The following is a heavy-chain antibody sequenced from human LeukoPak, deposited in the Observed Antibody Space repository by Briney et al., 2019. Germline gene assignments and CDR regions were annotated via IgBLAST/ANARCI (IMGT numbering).Heavy chain of an antibody. J-gene: IGHJ4*02. CDR2: ISYDGSNK. V-gene: IGHV3-30-3*01. D-gene: IGHD2-2*01. CDR1: GFTFSSYA. CDR3: ATAPVVVPSYFDY. Sequence: GGSLRLSCAASGFTFSSYAMHWVRQAPGKGLEWVAVISYDGSNKYYADSVKGRFTISRDNSKNTLYLQMHSLRSEDTAVYYCATAPVVVPSYFDYWGQGTLVTVSS.